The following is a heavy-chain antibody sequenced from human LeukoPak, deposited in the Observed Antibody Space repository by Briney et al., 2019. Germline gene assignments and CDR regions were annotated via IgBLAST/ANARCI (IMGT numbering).Heavy chain of an antibody. CDR3: ARVRTGYYPR. D-gene: IGHD3-9*01. V-gene: IGHV4-34*01. J-gene: IGHJ4*02. CDR2: INHSGST. CDR1: GGSFSGYY. Sequence: SETLSLTCAVYGGSFSGYYWSWIRQPPGKGLEWIGEINHSGSTNYNPSLKSRVTISVDTSKNQFSLKLSSVTAADTAVYYCARVRTGYYPRWGQGTLVTVSS.